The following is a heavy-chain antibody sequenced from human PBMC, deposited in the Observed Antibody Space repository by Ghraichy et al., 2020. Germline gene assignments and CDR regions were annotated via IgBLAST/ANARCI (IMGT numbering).Heavy chain of an antibody. CDR1: GDSISNYY. V-gene: IGHV4-59*01. D-gene: IGHD6-6*01. CDR2: IYSSGST. CDR3: ARSEYGSSSRVGDY. J-gene: IGHJ4*02. Sequence: SETLSLTCTVSGDSISNYYWSWIRQPPGKGLEWIGFIYSSGSTNYNPSLKSRVTMSVDTSKNQFSLKLNSVTAADTAVYYCARSEYGSSSRVGDYWGQGTLVTVSS.